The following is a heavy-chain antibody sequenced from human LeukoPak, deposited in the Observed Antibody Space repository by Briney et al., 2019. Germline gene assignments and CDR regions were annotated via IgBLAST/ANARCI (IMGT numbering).Heavy chain of an antibody. V-gene: IGHV3-7*02. J-gene: IGHJ4*02. CDR1: EFTFSGYW. D-gene: IGHD5-12*01. CDR2: IKQDGSET. CDR3: ARAQWRRPDY. Sequence: GGSLRPSCAASEFTFSGYWMSWFRQAPGKELEWVATIKQDGSETDYVDSVKDRFTISRDNAKNSLYLQMNSLRIEDTAVYYCARAQWRRPDYWGQGTLVTVSS.